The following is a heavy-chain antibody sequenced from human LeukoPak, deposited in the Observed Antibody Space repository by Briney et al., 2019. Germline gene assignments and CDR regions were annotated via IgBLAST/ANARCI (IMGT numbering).Heavy chain of an antibody. D-gene: IGHD2-21*02. CDR1: GFIVSSNY. J-gene: IGHJ4*02. V-gene: IGHV3-53*01. CDR3: ARGRRYCGGDCYVPYYFDY. Sequence: GGSLRLSCAASGFIVSSNYINWVRQAPGEGLEWVSVIYYDGSTYYADSVKGRFTISRDNSKNTVYLQMNSLRAEDTAVYYCARGRRYCGGDCYVPYYFDYWGQGTLVTVSA. CDR2: IYYDGST.